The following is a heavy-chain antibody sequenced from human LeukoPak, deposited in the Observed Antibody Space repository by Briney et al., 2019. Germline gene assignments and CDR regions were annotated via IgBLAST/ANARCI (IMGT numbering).Heavy chain of an antibody. V-gene: IGHV3-7*01. CDR2: IKEDGSEK. D-gene: IGHD3-22*01. CDR1: GFIFSSYW. CDR3: AREDSSGYYYLPY. Sequence: GGSLRLSCAASGFIFSSYWMSWVRQAPGKGLEWVANIKEDGSEKYYVDSVKGRFTISRDNAKNSLYLQMNSLRAEDTAVYYCAREDSSGYYYLPYWGQGTLVTVSS. J-gene: IGHJ4*02.